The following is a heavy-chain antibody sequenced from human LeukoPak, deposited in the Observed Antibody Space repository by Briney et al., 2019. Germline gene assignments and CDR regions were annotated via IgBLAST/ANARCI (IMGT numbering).Heavy chain of an antibody. Sequence: SETLSLTRTVSRGFLSSHFWSWIRPPPGKGLEGLGYVSDSGSTNYNPSLKSRVTVSVDTSKDQFSLKLTSVTAADTAVYYCARTGSSWPLYYYYYMDVWGKGTTVTVSS. CDR2: VSDSGST. J-gene: IGHJ6*03. CDR1: RGFLSSHF. V-gene: IGHV4-59*11. CDR3: ARTGSSWPLYYYYYMDV. D-gene: IGHD6-13*01.